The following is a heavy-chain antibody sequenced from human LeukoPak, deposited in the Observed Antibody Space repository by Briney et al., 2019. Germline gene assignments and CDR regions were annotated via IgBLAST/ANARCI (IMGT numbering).Heavy chain of an antibody. D-gene: IGHD3-22*01. V-gene: IGHV3-7*01. Sequence: GGSLRLSCAPSGFTFATYWMSWVRQAPGKGLEWAANIKPDGSEKYYVDSVKGRFTISRDNAKNSLYLQMNSLRAEDTAVYYCARVYFYDSRPSEWYFGLWGRGTLVTVSS. CDR3: ARVYFYDSRPSEWYFGL. CDR1: GFTFATYW. J-gene: IGHJ2*01. CDR2: IKPDGSEK.